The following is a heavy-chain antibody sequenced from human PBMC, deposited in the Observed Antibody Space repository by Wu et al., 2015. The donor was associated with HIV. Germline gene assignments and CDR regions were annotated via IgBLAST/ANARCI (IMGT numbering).Heavy chain of an antibody. J-gene: IGHJ6*03. CDR2: IIPIFGKP. CDR1: GDTFSTST. Sequence: QVHLVQSGAEVKKPRSSVKVSCKASGDTFSTSTFTWVRQTPGQGLQWMGGIIPIFGKPNYARRFQGKVTITADESTNTVYMELRSLKSEDTAIYYCAGGFVAAAANSYYYYMDVWGKGTTVTVSS. V-gene: IGHV1-69*12. CDR3: AGGFVAAAANSYYYYMDV. D-gene: IGHD6-13*01.